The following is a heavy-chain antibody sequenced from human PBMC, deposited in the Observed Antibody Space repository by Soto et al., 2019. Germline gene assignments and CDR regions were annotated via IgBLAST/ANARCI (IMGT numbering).Heavy chain of an antibody. J-gene: IGHJ4*02. CDR2: ISYDGTNK. V-gene: IGHV3-30*01. CDR3: ARGDSNSWSDY. Sequence: GCSLRLSCAASGFTFRSYAMDWARQAPGKGLEWVAVISYDGTNKYYADSVKGRFTISRDNSKNTLSLQMNSLRAEDTAVYYCARGDSNSWSDYWGQGTLVTVSS. D-gene: IGHD6-13*01. CDR1: GFTFRSYA.